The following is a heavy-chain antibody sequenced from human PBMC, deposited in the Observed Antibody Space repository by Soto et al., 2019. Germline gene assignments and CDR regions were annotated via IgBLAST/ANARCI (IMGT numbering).Heavy chain of an antibody. J-gene: IGHJ6*02. D-gene: IGHD6-13*01. CDR1: GFTFSSYG. CDR2: IWYDGSNK. Sequence: QVQLVESGGGVVQPGRSLRLSCAASGFTFSSYGMHWVRQAPGKGLEWVAVIWYDGSNKYYADSVKGRFTISRDNSKNTLYLQMNSLRAEDTAVYYCARDHFRGPRQLVANDYGMDVWGQGTTVTVSS. V-gene: IGHV3-33*01. CDR3: ARDHFRGPRQLVANDYGMDV.